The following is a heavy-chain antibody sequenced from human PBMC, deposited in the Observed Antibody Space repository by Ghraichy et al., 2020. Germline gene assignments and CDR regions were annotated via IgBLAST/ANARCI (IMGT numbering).Heavy chain of an antibody. CDR2: IDYSGST. CDR1: GGSIRSGGYY. V-gene: IGHV4-39*07. J-gene: IGHJ3*02. D-gene: IGHD4-23*01. CDR3: ARDQAVVTEGAFDI. Sequence: ESLNISCTVSGGSIRSGGYYWGWIRQPPGKGLEWIGSIDYSGSTYHNPSLKSRVTISVDTSKNQFSLTLSSVTAADTAVYFCARDQAVVTEGAFDIWGQGTMVTVSS.